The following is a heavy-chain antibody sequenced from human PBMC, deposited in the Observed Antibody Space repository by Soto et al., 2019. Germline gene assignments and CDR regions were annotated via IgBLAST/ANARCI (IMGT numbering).Heavy chain of an antibody. J-gene: IGHJ5*02. CDR1: GGSIISSSHF. D-gene: IGHD3-10*01. CDR2: VYYSGST. CDR3: ARRVTMVRGVLHNWFDP. Sequence: SETLSLTCTVSGGSIISSSHFWGWIRQPPGKGLEWIGTVYYSGSTHYNPSLRSRATISADTSQNQFSLKMTSVTAADTAVYYCARRVTMVRGVLHNWFDPWGQGTLVTVSS. V-gene: IGHV4-39*01.